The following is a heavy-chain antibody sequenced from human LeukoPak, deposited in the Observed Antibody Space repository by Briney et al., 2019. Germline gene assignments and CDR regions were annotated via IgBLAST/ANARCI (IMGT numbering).Heavy chain of an antibody. V-gene: IGHV3-64D*06. CDR1: GFTFSSYA. CDR3: VKDRNTAMVEGAFDI. D-gene: IGHD5-18*01. J-gene: IGHJ3*02. Sequence: GGSLRLSCSASGFTFSSYAMRWVRQAPGKGLEYVSAISSNGGSTYYADSVKGRFTISRDNSKNTLYLQMSSLRAEDTAVYYCVKDRNTAMVEGAFDIWGQGTMVTVSS. CDR2: ISSNGGST.